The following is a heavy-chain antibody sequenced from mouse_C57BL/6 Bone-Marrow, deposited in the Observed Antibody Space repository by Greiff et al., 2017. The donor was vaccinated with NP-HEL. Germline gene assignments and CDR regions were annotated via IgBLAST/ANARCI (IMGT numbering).Heavy chain of an antibody. CDR2: IYPGSGST. J-gene: IGHJ2*01. D-gene: IGHD1-1*01. V-gene: IGHV1-55*01. Sequence: QVQLKQPGAELVKPGASVKMSCKASGYTFTSYWITWVKQRPGQGLEWIGDIYPGSGSTNYNEKFKSKATLTVDTSSSTAYMQLSSLTSEDSAVYYCAREDYYYGSSSSCDYWGQGTTLTVSS. CDR3: AREDYYYGSSSSCDY. CDR1: GYTFTSYW.